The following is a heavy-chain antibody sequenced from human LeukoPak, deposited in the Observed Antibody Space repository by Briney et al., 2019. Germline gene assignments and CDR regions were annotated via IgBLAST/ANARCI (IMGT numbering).Heavy chain of an antibody. V-gene: IGHV4-4*07. CDR3: ARGSSGWFPIDY. CDR1: GGPISSYY. Sequence: SETLSLTCTVSGGPISSYYWSWIRQPAGKGLEWIGRIYSSGTTNYNPPFKSRVTMSVDTSKNQFSLNLNSLTAADTAVYYCARGSSGWFPIDYWGQGILVTVSS. J-gene: IGHJ4*02. D-gene: IGHD6-19*01. CDR2: IYSSGTT.